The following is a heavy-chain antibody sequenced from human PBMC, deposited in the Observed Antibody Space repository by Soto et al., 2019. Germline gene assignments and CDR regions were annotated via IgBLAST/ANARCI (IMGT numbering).Heavy chain of an antibody. V-gene: IGHV4-30-4*01. CDR1: GGSISSGDYY. D-gene: IGHD5-18*01. CDR3: ARTNTAMAPHADFDY. Sequence: QVQLQESGPGLVKPSQTLSLTCTVSGGSISSGDYYWSWIRQPPGKGLEWIGYIYYSGSTYYNPSLKSRVTISVGTSKNQFSLKLSSVTAADTAVYYCARTNTAMAPHADFDYWGQGTLVTVSS. J-gene: IGHJ4*02. CDR2: IYYSGST.